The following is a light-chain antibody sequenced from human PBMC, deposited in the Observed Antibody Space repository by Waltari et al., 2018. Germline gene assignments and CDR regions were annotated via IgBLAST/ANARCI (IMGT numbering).Light chain of an antibody. Sequence: DIQMTQSPSSLSASVGDRVTITCRASQTIGTDLAWYQQKPGKVPKLLIYISSNLDSGVPSRFRGSGSGTEFTLTISDLQPEDFATYYCQHHNRHPPWTFGQGTKVEIK. CDR3: QHHNRHPPWT. CDR2: ISS. J-gene: IGKJ1*01. CDR1: QTIGTD. V-gene: IGKV1-17*02.